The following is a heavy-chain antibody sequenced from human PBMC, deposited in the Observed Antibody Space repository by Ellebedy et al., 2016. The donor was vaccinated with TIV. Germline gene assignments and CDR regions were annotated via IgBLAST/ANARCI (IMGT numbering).Heavy chain of an antibody. D-gene: IGHD6-13*01. J-gene: IGHJ4*02. CDR2: ISSSGTYI. V-gene: IGHV3-21*01. CDR3: ARPAASYSSSWYDFDC. CDR1: GFSFRSYW. Sequence: GGSLRLSCAASGFSFRSYWMSWVRQAPGKGLEWVSSISSSGTYIHNADSVKGRFTISRDNAKNSLYLQMNRLRVEDTAIYYCARPAASYSSSWYDFDCWGQGTLVTVSS.